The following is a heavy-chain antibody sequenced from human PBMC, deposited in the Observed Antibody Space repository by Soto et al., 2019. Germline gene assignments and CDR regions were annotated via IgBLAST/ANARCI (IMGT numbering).Heavy chain of an antibody. Sequence: QVQLVESGGGVVQPGRSLRLSCAASGFTFSSYGMHWVRQAPGKGLEWVAVLWYDGSNKYYADSVKGRFTISRDNSKNTLYLQMNSLRAEDTAVYYCSTDLVSYYRGVYFYDIHVWGQGTTVTVSS. CDR1: GFTFSSYG. D-gene: IGHD1-26*01. CDR3: STDLVSYYRGVYFYDIHV. CDR2: LWYDGSNK. J-gene: IGHJ6*02. V-gene: IGHV3-33*01.